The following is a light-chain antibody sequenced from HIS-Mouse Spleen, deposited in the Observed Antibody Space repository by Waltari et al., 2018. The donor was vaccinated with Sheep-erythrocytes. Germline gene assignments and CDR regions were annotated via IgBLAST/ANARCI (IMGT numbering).Light chain of an antibody. V-gene: IGLV2-11*01. J-gene: IGLJ3*02. CDR2: DVS. CDR1: RSDVGGYNY. Sequence: QSALTQPRSVSGSPGQSVTISCTGTRSDVGGYNYVPWYQQHPGKAPKLMIYDVSKRPSGVPDRFSGSKSGNTASLTISGLQAEDEADYYCCSYAGSYTFWVFGGGTKLTVL. CDR3: CSYAGSYTFWV.